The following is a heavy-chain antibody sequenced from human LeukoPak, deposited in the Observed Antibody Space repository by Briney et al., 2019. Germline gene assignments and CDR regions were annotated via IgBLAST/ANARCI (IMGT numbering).Heavy chain of an antibody. D-gene: IGHD3-10*01. Sequence: GRSLRLSCAASGFTFSNYGMHWVRQAPGKGLEWVAVIWYDGSDKYHADSVKGRFTISRDNSKNTLYLQMNSLRVEDTAVYYCARDPGTHTDYWGQGTLVTVSS. J-gene: IGHJ4*02. CDR2: IWYDGSDK. CDR3: ARDPGTHTDY. V-gene: IGHV3-33*01. CDR1: GFTFSNYG.